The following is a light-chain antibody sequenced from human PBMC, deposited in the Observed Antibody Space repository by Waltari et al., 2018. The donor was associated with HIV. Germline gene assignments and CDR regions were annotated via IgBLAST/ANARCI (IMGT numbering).Light chain of an antibody. CDR1: NIERKS. CDR2: YDS. Sequence: SSVLTQPPSVSVAPGKTAMITCGGNNIERKSVHWYQQQAGQAPSLLIYYDSDRPSGIPERFSGSNSGNTATLTIIRVGDGDEADYYCQVWDSSSDHVLFGGGTKLTVL. CDR3: QVWDSSSDHVL. J-gene: IGLJ2*01. V-gene: IGLV3-21*04.